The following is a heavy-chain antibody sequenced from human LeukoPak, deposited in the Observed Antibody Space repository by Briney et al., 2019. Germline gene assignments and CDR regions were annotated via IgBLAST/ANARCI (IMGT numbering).Heavy chain of an antibody. CDR1: GGSISNSYYY. D-gene: IGHD3-22*01. CDR2: IDYSGST. V-gene: IGHV4-39*01. J-gene: IGHJ4*02. Sequence: PSETLSLTCTVSGGSISNSYYYWGWIRQPPGKGLEWIGSIDYSGSTYYNPSLKSRVTISVDTSKNQFSLKLSSVTAADTAVYYCARLHYYDSSGYCYRFDYWGQGTLVTVSS. CDR3: ARLHYYDSSGYCYRFDY.